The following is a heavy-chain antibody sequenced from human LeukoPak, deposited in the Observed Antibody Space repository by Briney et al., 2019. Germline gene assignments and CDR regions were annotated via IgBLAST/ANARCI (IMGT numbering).Heavy chain of an antibody. Sequence: GGSLRLSCAGSRFTFSNYGMHWVRRAPGKGLEWVAILYSDESNKYYADSVRGQFTISRDISKNTLFLQMNSLSAEDTAVYYCARVRGSTDWYVDYWGQGTLVSVSS. CDR2: LYSDESNK. CDR3: ARVRGSTDWYVDY. CDR1: RFTFSNYG. V-gene: IGHV3-33*01. D-gene: IGHD2-2*01. J-gene: IGHJ4*02.